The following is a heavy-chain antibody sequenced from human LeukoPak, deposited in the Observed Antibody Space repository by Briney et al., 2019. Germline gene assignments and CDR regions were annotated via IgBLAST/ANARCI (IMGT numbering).Heavy chain of an antibody. CDR3: ARDPIASAASGGDS. CDR2: ITSRSSYT. D-gene: IGHD6-13*01. CDR1: GFPFRSFS. Sequence: GGSLRLSCVASGFPFRSFSMNWVRQAPGKGLEWVSSITSRSSYTYYADSMKGRFTISRDNAKNSLYLQMNSLRAEDTAIYYCARDPIASAASGGDSWGQGTLVTVSS. V-gene: IGHV3-21*01. J-gene: IGHJ4*02.